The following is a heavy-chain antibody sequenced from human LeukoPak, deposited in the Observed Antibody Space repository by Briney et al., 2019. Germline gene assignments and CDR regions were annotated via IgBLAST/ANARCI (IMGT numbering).Heavy chain of an antibody. D-gene: IGHD3-10*01. Sequence: GGSLRLSCAASGFSFSSYEMNWVRQAPGKGLEWISYISASGTLTHYADSVEGRFTISRDNSKNTLYLQMNSLRAEDTAVYYCARDRPNYYGSGSSPGFAYWGQGTLVTVSS. J-gene: IGHJ4*02. CDR2: ISASGTLT. CDR3: ARDRPNYYGSGSSPGFAY. CDR1: GFSFSSYE. V-gene: IGHV3-48*03.